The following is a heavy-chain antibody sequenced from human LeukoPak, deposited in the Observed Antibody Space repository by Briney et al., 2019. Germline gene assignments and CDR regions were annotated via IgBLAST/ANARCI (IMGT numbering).Heavy chain of an antibody. V-gene: IGHV1-2*02. CDR1: GYTFTGYY. D-gene: IGHD1-26*01. CDR2: INPNSGGT. J-gene: IGHJ4*02. CDR3: AIIVGAILSFDY. Sequence: ASVKVSFKCTGYTFTGYYFHWLRPAPAQGLEWMGWINPNSGGTNNSHKFQDRRTMTRDTSISPAYMELRRLSSDHPAVYYCAIIVGAILSFDYWGQGTQLTVSS.